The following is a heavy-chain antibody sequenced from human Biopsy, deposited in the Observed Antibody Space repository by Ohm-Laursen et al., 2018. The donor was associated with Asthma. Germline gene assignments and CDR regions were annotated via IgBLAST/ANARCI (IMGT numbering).Heavy chain of an antibody. CDR3: ARGPNYHGSGRAPIGMDV. V-gene: IGHV4-61*01. J-gene: IGHJ6*02. Sequence: TLSLTCSVSGGSVSTGSYYWSWIRQPPGKGLEWLGYIYYTGSDNYNPSLKSRVTISVDTSKNQFSLRLNSVTAADTAVYYCARGPNYHGSGRAPIGMDVWGQGTTVTVSS. D-gene: IGHD3-10*01. CDR1: GGSVSTGSYY. CDR2: IYYTGSD.